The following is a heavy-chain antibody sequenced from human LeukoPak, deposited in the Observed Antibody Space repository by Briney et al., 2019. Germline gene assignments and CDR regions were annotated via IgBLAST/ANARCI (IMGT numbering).Heavy chain of an antibody. D-gene: IGHD1-14*01. CDR3: AKHKTPGRGAFDI. V-gene: IGHV3-23*01. J-gene: IGHJ3*02. Sequence: GGSLRLSCAASGFTCSSYAMSWVRQAPGKGLEWVSAISGSGGSTYYADSVKGRFTISRDNSKNTLYLQMNSLRAEETAVYYCAKHKTPGRGAFDIWGQGTMVTVSS. CDR2: ISGSGGST. CDR1: GFTCSSYA.